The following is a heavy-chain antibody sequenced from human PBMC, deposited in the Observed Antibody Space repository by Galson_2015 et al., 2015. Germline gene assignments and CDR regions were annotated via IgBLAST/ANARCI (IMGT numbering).Heavy chain of an antibody. D-gene: IGHD2-8*02. J-gene: IGHJ4*02. CDR2: IYYSGST. CDR1: GGSISSGGYY. CDR3: ARSPWYYFDY. V-gene: IGHV4-31*03. Sequence: LSLTCTVSGGSISSGGYYWSWIRQHPGKGLEWIGYIYYSGSTYYNPSLKSRVTISVDTSKNQFSLQLNSVTPEDTAVYYCARSPWYYFDYWGQGTLVAVSS.